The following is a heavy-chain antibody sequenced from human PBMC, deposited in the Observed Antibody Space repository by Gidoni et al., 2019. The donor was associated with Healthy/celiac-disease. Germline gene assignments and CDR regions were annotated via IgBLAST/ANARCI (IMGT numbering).Heavy chain of an antibody. CDR1: GFPFSNAW. D-gene: IGHD3-16*01. CDR2: IKSKTDGGTT. V-gene: IGHV3-15*01. Sequence: EVQLVESGGGLVKPGGSLRLSCAASGFPFSNAWMGWVRQAPGKGLEWVGRIKSKTDGGTTDYAAPVKGRFTISRDDSKNTLYLQMNSLKTEDTAVYYCTTGSAGGTFDYWGQGTLVTVSS. J-gene: IGHJ4*02. CDR3: TTGSAGGTFDY.